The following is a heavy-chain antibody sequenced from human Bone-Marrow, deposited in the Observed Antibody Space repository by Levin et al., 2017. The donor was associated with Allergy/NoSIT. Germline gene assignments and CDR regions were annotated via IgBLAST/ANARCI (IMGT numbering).Heavy chain of an antibody. CDR1: GFTFSSYA. D-gene: IGHD3-16*01. V-gene: IGHV3-23*01. CDR2: LSGRGETT. CDR3: AKWVRGSDGGWFFDF. J-gene: IGHJ2*01. Sequence: PGGSLRLSCAASGFTFSSYAMTWVRQAPGKGLEWISGLSGRGETTYYADSVKGRFTISRDNDKNTLFLQMNSLRTADTALFYCAKWVRGSDGGWFFDFWGRGTLVTVSS.